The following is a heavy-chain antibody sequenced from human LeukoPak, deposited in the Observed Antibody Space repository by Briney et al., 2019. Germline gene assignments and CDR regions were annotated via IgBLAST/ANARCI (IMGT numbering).Heavy chain of an antibody. CDR3: ARDRVGLGSGYNAFDI. D-gene: IGHD3-3*01. Sequence: PGGTLRLSCAASGFTFSSYGMSWVRQAPGKGLEWVSAISGSGGSTYYADSVKGRFTISRDNSKNTLYLQMNSLRAEDTAVYYCARDRVGLGSGYNAFDIWGQGTMVTVSS. CDR1: GFTFSSYG. V-gene: IGHV3-23*01. CDR2: ISGSGGST. J-gene: IGHJ3*02.